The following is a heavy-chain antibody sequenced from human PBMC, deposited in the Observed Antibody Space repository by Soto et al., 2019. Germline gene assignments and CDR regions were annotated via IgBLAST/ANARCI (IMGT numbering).Heavy chain of an antibody. CDR3: AAAPYCSGGSCYPFYYYYYGMDV. CDR2: IDPSDSYT. CDR1: GYSFTSYW. Sequence: XESLKISCRGSGYSFTSYWISWVRQMPGKGLEWMGRIDPSDSYTNYSPSFQGHVTISADKSISTAYLQWSSLKASDTAMYYCAAAPYCSGGSCYPFYYYYYGMDVWGQGTTVTVSS. V-gene: IGHV5-10-1*01. J-gene: IGHJ6*02. D-gene: IGHD2-15*01.